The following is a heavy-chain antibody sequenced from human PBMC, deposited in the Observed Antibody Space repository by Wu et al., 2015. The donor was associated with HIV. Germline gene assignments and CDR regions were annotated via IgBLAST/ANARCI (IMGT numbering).Heavy chain of an antibody. CDR3: ARGTEGLPGDTFNI. CDR2: INPNSGGT. CDR1: GYTFTAYY. Sequence: QVQLVQSGAEVKKPGASVKVSCKASGYTFTAYYIHWVRQAPGQGLEWMGWINPNSGGTNYAQKFQGRVTMTRDTSINTAYMELTRLRSDDTAFYYCARGTEGLPGDTFNIWGQGTMVTVSS. J-gene: IGHJ3*02. V-gene: IGHV1-2*02.